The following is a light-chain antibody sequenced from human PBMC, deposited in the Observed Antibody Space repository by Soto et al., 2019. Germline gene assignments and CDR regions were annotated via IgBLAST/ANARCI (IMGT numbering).Light chain of an antibody. J-gene: IGLJ1*01. CDR3: ISYTDRQSYL. Sequence: QSALTQPASVSGSPGQSITISCTGTSSDVGGYNHVSWYQQYPGKAPKLMIYAVSDRPPGVSDRFSGSKSGITASLTISGLQTEDEADYYCISYTDRQSYLFGTGTKVTVL. CDR2: AVS. CDR1: SSDVGGYNH. V-gene: IGLV2-14*03.